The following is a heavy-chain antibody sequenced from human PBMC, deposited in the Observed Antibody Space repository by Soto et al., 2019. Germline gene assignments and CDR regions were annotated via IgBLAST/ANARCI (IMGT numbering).Heavy chain of an antibody. CDR2: IIPILGIA. D-gene: IGHD4-17*01. Sequence: SVKVSCKASGGTFSSYTISWVRQAPGQGLEWMGRIIPILGIANYAQKFQGRVTITADKSTSTAYMELSSLRSEDTAVYYCARDGGSTVISFDYWGQGTLVTVSS. CDR1: GGTFSSYT. CDR3: ARDGGSTVISFDY. V-gene: IGHV1-69*04. J-gene: IGHJ4*02.